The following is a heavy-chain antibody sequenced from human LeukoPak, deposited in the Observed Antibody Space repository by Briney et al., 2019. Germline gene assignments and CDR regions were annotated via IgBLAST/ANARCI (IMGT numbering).Heavy chain of an antibody. CDR3: ARQGGWGGALSLFDY. CDR2: TFYRGST. V-gene: IGHV4-39*07. D-gene: IGHD3-16*01. Sequence: PPETSSLTCTVSGVSISTTSYYWGWIRQTPGKGLEWIGSTFYRGSTYSSLSLRSRLTITVDASKNQLFLTLSAVTAADTAMFYCARQGGWGGALSLFDYWGQGTLV. J-gene: IGHJ4*02. CDR1: GVSISTTSYY.